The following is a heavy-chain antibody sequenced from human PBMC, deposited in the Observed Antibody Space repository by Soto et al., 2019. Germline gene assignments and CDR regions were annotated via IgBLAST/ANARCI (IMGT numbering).Heavy chain of an antibody. V-gene: IGHV1-18*04. CDR2: ISAYNSNT. D-gene: IGHD6-19*01. J-gene: IGHJ4*02. CDR3: ARDPWYSSGRYRDY. CDR1: GYTFTSYG. Sequence: ASVKVSCKASGYTFTSYGISWVRQAPGQGLEWMGWISAYNSNTNYAQKLQGRVTMTTDTSTSTAYMELRSLRSDDTAVSYCARDPWYSSGRYRDYWGQGTLVTVSS.